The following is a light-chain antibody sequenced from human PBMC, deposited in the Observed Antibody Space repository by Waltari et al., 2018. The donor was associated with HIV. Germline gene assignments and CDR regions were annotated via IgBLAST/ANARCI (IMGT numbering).Light chain of an antibody. CDR1: QSVNSN. CDR3: QQYNNWPGYT. CDR2: GAS. V-gene: IGKV3-15*01. Sequence: IVMTLSPATLSVSPGERATLSCRASQSVNSNLAWYQQKPGQAPRLLISGASTRATGIPARFSGSGSGTEFTLTITSLQSEDFAVYHCQQYNNWPGYTFGGGTKVEIK. J-gene: IGKJ4*01.